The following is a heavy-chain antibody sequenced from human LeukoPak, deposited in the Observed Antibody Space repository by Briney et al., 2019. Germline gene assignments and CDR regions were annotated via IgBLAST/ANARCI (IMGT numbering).Heavy chain of an antibody. CDR2: IIGYNGNT. CDR3: ASRNYYASGTETGYYFDF. Sequence: GASVKVSCKASGYTFTSYGITWVRQAPGQGLEWMGWIIGYNGNTKYAQKLQGRLTLTTDTSTSTAYMDLRSLRSDDTAVYYCASRNYYASGTETGYYFDFWGQGTLVTVSS. CDR1: GYTFTSYG. J-gene: IGHJ4*02. D-gene: IGHD3-10*01. V-gene: IGHV1-18*01.